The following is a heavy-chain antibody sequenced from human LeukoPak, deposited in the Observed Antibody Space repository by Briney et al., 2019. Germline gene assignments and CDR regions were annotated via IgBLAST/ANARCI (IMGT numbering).Heavy chain of an antibody. D-gene: IGHD3-10*01. V-gene: IGHV3-66*01. Sequence: GGSLRLSCAASGFTVSSIYMNWVRQAPGKGLEWVSVIYTGGGTYYADSVKDRFTISRDNSKNTLYLQMNSLRAEDTAMYYCARESGSGSRGFDYWGQGTLVTVSS. CDR1: GFTVSSIY. CDR2: IYTGGGT. J-gene: IGHJ4*02. CDR3: ARESGSGSRGFDY.